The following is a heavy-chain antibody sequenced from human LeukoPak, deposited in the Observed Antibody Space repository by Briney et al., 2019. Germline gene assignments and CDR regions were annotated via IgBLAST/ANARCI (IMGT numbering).Heavy chain of an antibody. Sequence: SETMSLTCAVYGGSFSGYYWSWIRQPPGKGLEWIGEINHSGSTNYNPSLKSRVTISVDTSKNQFSLKLSSVTAADTAVYYCARDRITIFGVVIMGFDYWGQGTLVTVSS. CDR3: ARDRITIFGVVIMGFDY. D-gene: IGHD3-3*01. J-gene: IGHJ4*02. CDR2: INHSGST. CDR1: GGSFSGYY. V-gene: IGHV4-34*01.